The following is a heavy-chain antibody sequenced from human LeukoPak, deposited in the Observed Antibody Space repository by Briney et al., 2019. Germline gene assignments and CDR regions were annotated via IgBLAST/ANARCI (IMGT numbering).Heavy chain of an antibody. J-gene: IGHJ5*02. D-gene: IGHD6-19*01. CDR3: ARVAGDSSGWYVFWFDP. Sequence: ASVKVSCKASGYTFTSYYMHWVRQAPGQGLEWMGWINPNSGGTNYAQKFQGRVTMTRDTSISTAYMELSRLRSDDTAVYYCARVAGDSSGWYVFWFDPWGRGTLVTVSS. CDR1: GYTFTSYY. V-gene: IGHV1-2*02. CDR2: INPNSGGT.